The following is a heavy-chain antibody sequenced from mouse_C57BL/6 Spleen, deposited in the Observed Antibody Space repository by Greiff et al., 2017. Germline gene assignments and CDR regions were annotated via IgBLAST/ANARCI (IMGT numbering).Heavy chain of an antibody. D-gene: IGHD1-1*01. J-gene: IGHJ4*01. CDR1: GYTFTGYW. Sequence: VKLMESGAELMKPGASVKLSCKATGYTFTGYWIEWVKQRPGHGLEWIGEIVPGSGSTNYNEKFKGKATFTADTSSNTAYMQLSSLTTDDSAIYYCARSSFITTVVATNYYAMDYWGQGTSVTVSS. V-gene: IGHV1-9*01. CDR3: ARSSFITTVVATNYYAMDY. CDR2: IVPGSGST.